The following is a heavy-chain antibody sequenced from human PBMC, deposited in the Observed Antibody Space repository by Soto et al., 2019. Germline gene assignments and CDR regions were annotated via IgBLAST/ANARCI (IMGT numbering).Heavy chain of an antibody. D-gene: IGHD2-15*01. V-gene: IGHV1-69*13. J-gene: IGHJ4*02. CDR2: IIPIFGTA. CDR3: ASGGYCSGGSCYSRNYFDY. CDR1: GGTFSSYA. Sequence: GASVKVSCKASGGTFSSYAISWVRQAPGQGLEWMGGIIPIFGTANYAQKFQGRVTITADESTSTAYMELSSLRSEDTAVYYCASGGYCSGGSCYSRNYFDYWGQGTLVTVPQ.